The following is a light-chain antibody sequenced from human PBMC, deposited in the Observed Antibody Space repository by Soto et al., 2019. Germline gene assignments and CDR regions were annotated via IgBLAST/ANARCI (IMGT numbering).Light chain of an antibody. CDR2: DVS. J-gene: IGLJ2*01. CDR3: SSYTSSSVV. Sequence: QSALTQPASVSGSHGQSITISCTGTSSDVGGYNYVSWYQQHPGKAPKLMIYDVSNRPSGVSNRFSGSKSGNTASLNISGLQAEDEADYYCSSYTSSSVVFGGGTKLTVL. CDR1: SSDVGGYNY. V-gene: IGLV2-14*01.